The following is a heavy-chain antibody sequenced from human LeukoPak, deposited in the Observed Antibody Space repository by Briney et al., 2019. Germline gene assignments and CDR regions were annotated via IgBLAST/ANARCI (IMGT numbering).Heavy chain of an antibody. CDR2: ISPSGDIT. D-gene: IGHD2-15*01. V-gene: IGHV3-23*01. CDR3: AKAPVTSCRGAFCYPFDY. Sequence: PGGSLRLSCAASGFTFSSHGMNWVRQSPGKGLEWVSGISPSGDITYYAASVRGRFTISRDTSRSTLYLQMNSLRAEDAAVYYCAKAPVTSCRGAFCYPFDYWGQGTLVTVSS. CDR1: GFTFSSHG. J-gene: IGHJ4*02.